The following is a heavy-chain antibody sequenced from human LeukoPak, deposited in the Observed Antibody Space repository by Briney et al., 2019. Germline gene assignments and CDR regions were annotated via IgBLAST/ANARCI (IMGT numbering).Heavy chain of an antibody. CDR1: GGSFSGYY. Sequence: PSETLSLTCAVYGGSFSGYYWSWIRQPPGKGLEWIGEINHSGSTNYNPSLKSRVTISVDTSKNQFSLKLSSVTAADTAVYYCARRTRVGWYFDLWGRGTPVTVSS. J-gene: IGHJ2*01. D-gene: IGHD3-10*01. V-gene: IGHV4-34*01. CDR2: INHSGST. CDR3: ARRTRVGWYFDL.